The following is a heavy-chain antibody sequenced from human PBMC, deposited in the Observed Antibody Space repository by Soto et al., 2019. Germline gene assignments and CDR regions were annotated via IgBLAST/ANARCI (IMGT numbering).Heavy chain of an antibody. CDR1: GYTLTELS. CDR3: ATDGPFAGDSSGYYYTY. CDR2: FDPEDGET. J-gene: IGHJ4*02. Sequence: ASVKVSCKVSGYTLTELSMHWVRQAPGKGLEWMGGFDPEDGETIYAQKFQGRVTMTEDTSTDTAYMELSSLRSEDTAVYYCATDGPFAGDSSGYYYTYWGQGTLVTVSS. D-gene: IGHD3-22*01. V-gene: IGHV1-24*01.